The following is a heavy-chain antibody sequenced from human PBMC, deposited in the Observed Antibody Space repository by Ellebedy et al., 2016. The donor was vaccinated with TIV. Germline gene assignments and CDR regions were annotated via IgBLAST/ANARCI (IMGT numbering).Heavy chain of an antibody. D-gene: IGHD3-16*01. J-gene: IGHJ3*02. CDR2: ISSSSSYI. V-gene: IGHV3-21*01. Sequence: GESLKISXAASGFTFSSYSMNWVRQAPGKGLEWVSSISSSSSYIYYADSVKGRFTISRDNAKNSLYLQMNSLRAEDTAVYYCARITEKSLWRDAFDIWGQGTMVTVSS. CDR1: GFTFSSYS. CDR3: ARITEKSLWRDAFDI.